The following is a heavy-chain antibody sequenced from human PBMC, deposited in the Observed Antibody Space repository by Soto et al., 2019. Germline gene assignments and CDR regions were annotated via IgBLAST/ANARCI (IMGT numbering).Heavy chain of an antibody. Sequence: QVRLVESGGGVVQPGRSLRLSCTASGFSFSSYAMYWFRQPPGKGLEWVAVISKDGMNKNYADSVKGRVTVSRDNANYSVDLHLNRLRGEDTAMYSCARDMYSSDYFVKWFEPWGQGTLVTVSS. V-gene: IGHV3-30*04. CDR1: GFSFSSYA. CDR2: ISKDGMNK. D-gene: IGHD6-19*01. J-gene: IGHJ5*02. CDR3: ARDMYSSDYFVKWFEP.